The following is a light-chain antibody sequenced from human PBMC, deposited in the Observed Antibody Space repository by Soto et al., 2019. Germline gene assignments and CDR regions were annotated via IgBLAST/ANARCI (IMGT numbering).Light chain of an antibody. Sequence: QSVLTQPPSASSTPGQTVTISCSGSTSNIGTFYVYWYQHLPGTAPKLLIYIGDQRASGVSDRFSGSKSGTSASLAISGLRSDDEAVYYCAAWDDNLNAYVFGSGTKLTVL. CDR1: TSNIGTFY. CDR3: AAWDDNLNAYV. V-gene: IGLV1-47*02. J-gene: IGLJ1*01. CDR2: IGD.